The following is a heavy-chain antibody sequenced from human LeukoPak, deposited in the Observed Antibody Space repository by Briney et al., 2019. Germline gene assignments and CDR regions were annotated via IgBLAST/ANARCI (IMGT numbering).Heavy chain of an antibody. V-gene: IGHV7-4-1*02. J-gene: IGHJ4*02. CDR1: GYTFTTYG. CDR2: INTNTGNP. Sequence: ASVKVSCKASGYTFTTYGVNWVRQPPGPGLEWMGWINTNTGNPTYAQGFTGRFVFSLDTSVSTAYLQISSLKAEDTAVYYCARDNYYHYDYWGQGTLVTVSS. D-gene: IGHD3-22*01. CDR3: ARDNYYHYDY.